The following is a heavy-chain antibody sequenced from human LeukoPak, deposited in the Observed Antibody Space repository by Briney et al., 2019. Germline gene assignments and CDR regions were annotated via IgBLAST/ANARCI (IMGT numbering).Heavy chain of an antibody. V-gene: IGHV1-69*02. CDR3: ARPRTERYYYYMDV. D-gene: IGHD1-1*01. CDR1: GGALSPYT. Sequence: ASVKVSCKTSGGALSPYTISWVRQAPGQGLEWMGRIIPIFAMDNYAQKFQGRVTITADESTSTAYMELSSLRSEDTAVYYCARPRTERYYYYMDVWGKGTTVTVSS. J-gene: IGHJ6*03. CDR2: IIPIFAMD.